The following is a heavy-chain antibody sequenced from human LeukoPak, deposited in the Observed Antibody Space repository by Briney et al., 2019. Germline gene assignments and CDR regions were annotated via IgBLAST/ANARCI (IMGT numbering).Heavy chain of an antibody. J-gene: IGHJ3*02. Sequence: PSETLSLTCTVSGGSIGTFYWHWIRQPPGKGLEWIGYIYYNGRAIYNPSLKSRVTMSVDTSNNQFSLSLNSVTDADAAIYYCARERSASPAFDIWGQGARVSV. CDR1: GGSIGTFY. CDR2: IYYNGRA. CDR3: ARERSASPAFDI. V-gene: IGHV4-59*01.